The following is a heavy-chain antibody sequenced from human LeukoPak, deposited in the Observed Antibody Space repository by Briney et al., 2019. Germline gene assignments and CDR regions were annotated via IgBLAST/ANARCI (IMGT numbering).Heavy chain of an antibody. CDR1: GFTVSDTY. D-gene: IGHD6-6*01. CDR2: MYAGGST. V-gene: IGHV3-53*01. CDR3: AKEGRASSRHFFYYLEV. Sequence: SGGSLRLSCAASGFTVSDTYMSWVPQAPGKGLEWVSVMYAGGSTYYGDSVKGRFIISRDNSDNTLYLQMNSLRVEDTAVYYCAKEGRASSRHFFYYLEVWGKGTTVTVS. J-gene: IGHJ6*03.